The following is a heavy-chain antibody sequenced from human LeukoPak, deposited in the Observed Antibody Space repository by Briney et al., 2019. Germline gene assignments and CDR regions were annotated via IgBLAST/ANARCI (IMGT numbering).Heavy chain of an antibody. CDR1: GYTFTSYD. D-gene: IGHD6-19*01. CDR2: MNPNSGNT. J-gene: IGHJ3*02. V-gene: IGHV1-8*03. CDR3: ARRLRIAVAGTDAFDI. Sequence: ASVKVSCKASGYTFTSYDINWVRQATGQGLEWMGWMNPNSGNTGYAQKFQGRVTITRDTSASTAYMELSSLRSEDTAVYYCARRLRIAVAGTDAFDIWGQGTMVTVSS.